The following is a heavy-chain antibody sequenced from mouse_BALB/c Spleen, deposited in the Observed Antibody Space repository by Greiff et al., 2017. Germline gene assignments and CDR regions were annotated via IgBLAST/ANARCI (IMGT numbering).Heavy chain of an antibody. CDR1: GFTFSSYY. CDR2: INSNGGST. D-gene: IGHD2-1*01. J-gene: IGHJ3*01. CDR3: ARHRGNLAWFAY. Sequence: EVHLVESGGGLVKLGGSLKLSCAASGFTFSSYYMSWVRQTPEKRLELVAAINSNGGSTYYPDTVKGRFTISRDNTKKTLYLQMSSLRSEDTALYYCARHRGNLAWFAYWGQGTLVTVSA. V-gene: IGHV5-6-2*01.